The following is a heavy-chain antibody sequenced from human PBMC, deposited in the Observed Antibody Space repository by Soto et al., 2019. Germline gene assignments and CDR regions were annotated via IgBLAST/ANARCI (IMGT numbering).Heavy chain of an antibody. CDR2: ISSSSDST. D-gene: IGHD2-21*02. CDR1: GFRFSEHS. Sequence: LVESGGGLVYPGGALTLSCVGSGFRFSEHSMNWVRQAPGKGLQWVSYISSSSDSTYYADSVKVRFTVSRDNAKNAVFLQMNSLRDDDTATYYCTRLPKGSLVTAWGQGVRVTVSS. CDR3: TRLPKGSLVTA. J-gene: IGHJ4*02. V-gene: IGHV3-48*02.